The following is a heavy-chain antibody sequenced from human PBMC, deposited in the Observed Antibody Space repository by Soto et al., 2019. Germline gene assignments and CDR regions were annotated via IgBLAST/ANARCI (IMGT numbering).Heavy chain of an antibody. CDR3: ARGIYQEPYGSGSYKDY. D-gene: IGHD3-10*01. CDR2: IKKDGSEK. Sequence: PGGSLRLSCAASLFTFSSYWMSCVRQARGKGLEWVANIKKDGSEKYYVDSVKGRFTISRDNAKNSLYLQMNSLRAEDTAVYYCARGIYQEPYGSGSYKDYWGQGTQVTVSS. V-gene: IGHV3-7*03. J-gene: IGHJ4*02. CDR1: LFTFSSYW.